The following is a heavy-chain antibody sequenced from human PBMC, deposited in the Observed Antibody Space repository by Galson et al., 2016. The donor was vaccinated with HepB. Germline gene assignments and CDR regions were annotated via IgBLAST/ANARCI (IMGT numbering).Heavy chain of an antibody. V-gene: IGHV3-7*01. CDR1: GFTFNGYW. J-gene: IGHJ4*02. Sequence: SLRLSCAASGFTFNGYWMSWVRQAPGKGLEWVANIKQDGGETSYVDSVKGRFAISRDNAKNSLFLQIDSLRAEDTAVYYCARDSPFVNGTSDYWGQGSLVTVSS. CDR3: ARDSPFVNGTSDY. D-gene: IGHD1-7*01. CDR2: IKQDGGET.